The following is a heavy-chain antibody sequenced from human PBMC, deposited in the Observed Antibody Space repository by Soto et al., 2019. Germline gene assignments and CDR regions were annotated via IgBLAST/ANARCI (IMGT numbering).Heavy chain of an antibody. CDR3: AREYGSGSYSPVVKPYYFDY. J-gene: IGHJ4*02. CDR1: GFTFSSYS. CDR2: ISSSSSYI. D-gene: IGHD3-10*01. Sequence: GGSLRLSCAASGFTFSSYSMNWVRQAPGKGLEWVSSISSSSSYIYYADSVKGRFTISRDNAKNSLYLQMNSLRAEDTAVYYCAREYGSGSYSPVVKPYYFDYWGQGTLVTVSS. V-gene: IGHV3-21*01.